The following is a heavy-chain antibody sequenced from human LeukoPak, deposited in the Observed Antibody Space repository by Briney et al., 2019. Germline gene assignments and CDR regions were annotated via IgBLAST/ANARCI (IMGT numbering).Heavy chain of an antibody. CDR3: ARDGGYCSGGSCYSRGWFDP. CDR1: IGSISSSKW. Sequence: PSETLSLTCSVSIGSISSSKWWSWVRQSPVKGLEWIGEIYLYGTTNYNPSFTSRVTMSVDRSRNQFSLKLTSVTAADTAVYYCARDGGYCSGGSCYSRGWFDPWGQGTLVTVSS. V-gene: IGHV4-4*02. D-gene: IGHD2-15*01. CDR2: IYLYGTT. J-gene: IGHJ5*02.